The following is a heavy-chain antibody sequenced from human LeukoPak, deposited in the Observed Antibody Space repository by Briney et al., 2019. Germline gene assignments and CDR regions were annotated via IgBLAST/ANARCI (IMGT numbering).Heavy chain of an antibody. CDR1: GDSITSSNW. Sequence: SGTLSLTCVVSGDSITSSNWWSWVRQSPGKGLVWLGEIYHRGNIDYNPSFKSRVTISVDKSKNQFSLKLSSVTAADTAVYYCARGRGHCSSTSCYYFGQQQILDYWGQGTLVTVSS. J-gene: IGHJ4*02. CDR3: ARGRGHCSSTSCYYFGQQQILDY. D-gene: IGHD2-2*01. CDR2: IYHRGNI. V-gene: IGHV4-4*02.